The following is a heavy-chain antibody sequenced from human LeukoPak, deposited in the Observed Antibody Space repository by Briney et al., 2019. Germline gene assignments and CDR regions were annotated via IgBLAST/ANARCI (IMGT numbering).Heavy chain of an antibody. J-gene: IGHJ6*03. CDR1: GGSINSYY. Sequence: PSETLSLTCTVSGGSINSYYWSWIRQPPGKGLEWIGYIYYSGSTNYNPSLKSRVTISIDTSKNQFSLKLSSVTAADTAVYYCARTTEGGYTYDYFYYYYMDVWGKGTTVTIPS. V-gene: IGHV4-59*01. CDR2: IYYSGST. CDR3: ARTTEGGYTYDYFYYYYMDV. D-gene: IGHD5-18*01.